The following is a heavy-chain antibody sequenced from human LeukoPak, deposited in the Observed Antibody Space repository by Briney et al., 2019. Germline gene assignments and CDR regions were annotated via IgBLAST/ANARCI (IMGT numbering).Heavy chain of an antibody. J-gene: IGHJ4*02. D-gene: IGHD6-13*01. CDR1: GFTFSDYY. CDR2: ISSSGSTI. V-gene: IGHV3-11*04. Sequence: PGGSLRLSCAASGFTFSDYYMSWLRQAPGKGLEWVSYISSSGSTIYYADSVKGRFTISRDNAKNSLYLQMNSLRAEDTAVYYCARAIYSSSWYYFDYWGQGTLVTVSS. CDR3: ARAIYSSSWYYFDY.